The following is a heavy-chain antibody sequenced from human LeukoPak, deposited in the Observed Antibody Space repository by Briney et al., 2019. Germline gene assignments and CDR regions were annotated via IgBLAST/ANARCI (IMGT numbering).Heavy chain of an antibody. Sequence: SSETLSLTCTVPGGSISSYYWGWIRQPAGKELEWIGRIYTSGSTNYNPSLKSRVTMSVDTSRNQFSLKLSSVTAADTAVYYCARGCSGGSCYPYYYYGMDVWGQGTTVTVSS. V-gene: IGHV4-4*07. CDR3: ARGCSGGSCYPYYYYGMDV. CDR2: IYTSGST. CDR1: GGSISSYY. D-gene: IGHD2-15*01. J-gene: IGHJ6*02.